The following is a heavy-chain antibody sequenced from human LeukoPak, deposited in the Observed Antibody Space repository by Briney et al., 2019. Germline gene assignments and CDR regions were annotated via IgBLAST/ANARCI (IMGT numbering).Heavy chain of an antibody. D-gene: IGHD2-2*02. V-gene: IGHV3-21*01. CDR1: GFTFSSYS. J-gene: IGHJ6*02. CDR3: ASFCSSTSCYKKPYYYGMDV. Sequence: GGSLRLSCAASGFTFSSYSMNWVRQAPGKGLEWVSSISSSSSYIHYADSVKGRFTISRDNAKNSLYLQMNSLRAEDTAVYYCASFCSSTSCYKKPYYYGMDVWGQGTTVTVSS. CDR2: ISSSSSYI.